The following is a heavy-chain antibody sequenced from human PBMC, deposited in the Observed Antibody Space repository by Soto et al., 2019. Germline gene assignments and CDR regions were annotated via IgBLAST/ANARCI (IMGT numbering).Heavy chain of an antibody. J-gene: IGHJ5*02. D-gene: IGHD3-22*01. CDR1: CGSISSYY. CDR3: ARVGAHYYDDPRSWFDP. Sequence: SETLSLTCTFSCGSISSYYWSWIRQPPGKGLEWIGYIYYSGSTNYNPSLKSRVTISVDTSKNQFSLKLSSVTAADTAVYYRARVGAHYYDDPRSWFDPWGQGTLVTVSS. CDR2: IYYSGST. V-gene: IGHV4-59*01.